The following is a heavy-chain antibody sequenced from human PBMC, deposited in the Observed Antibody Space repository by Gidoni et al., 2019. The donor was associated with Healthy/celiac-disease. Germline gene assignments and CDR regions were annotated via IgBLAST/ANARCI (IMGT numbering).Heavy chain of an antibody. Sequence: QLQLQESGPGLVKPSETLSLTCTVSGGSISSSSYYWGWIRQPPGKGLEWIGSIYYSGSTYYNPSLKSRVTISVDTSKNQFSLKLSSVTAADTAVYYCVGSITMIVVAYDYWGQGALVTVSS. CDR3: VGSITMIVVAYDY. V-gene: IGHV4-39*01. D-gene: IGHD3-22*01. CDR2: IYYSGST. J-gene: IGHJ4*02. CDR1: GGSISSSSYY.